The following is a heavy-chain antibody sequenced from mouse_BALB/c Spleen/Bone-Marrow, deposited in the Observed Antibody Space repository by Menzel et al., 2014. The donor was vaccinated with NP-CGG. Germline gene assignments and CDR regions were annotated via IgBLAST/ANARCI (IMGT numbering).Heavy chain of an antibody. CDR2: IYPGDGST. CDR3: ARGGGSSGYFDV. CDR1: GYTFTNYD. Sequence: SGPELVKPGALVKISCKASGYTFTNYDINWVKQRPGRGLEWIGWIYPGDGSTKYNERFKGKATLTADKSSSTAYMQLSSLASENSAVYFCARGGGSSGYFDVWGAGTTVTVSS. J-gene: IGHJ1*01. V-gene: IGHV1S33*01. D-gene: IGHD2-3*01.